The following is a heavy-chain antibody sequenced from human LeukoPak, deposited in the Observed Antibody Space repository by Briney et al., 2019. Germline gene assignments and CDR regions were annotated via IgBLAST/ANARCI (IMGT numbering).Heavy chain of an antibody. J-gene: IGHJ6*02. D-gene: IGHD2-21*02. CDR2: IYAGDSDT. Sequence: GESLKTSWKGSGCSFTSYWLGLVRQTPGKGLGMMGIIYAGDSDTRYSPSLHGQVTISADQSIRNAYLQWSSLKASDTAMYYCAAPYCGGDCYLKGDYYYGMDVWGQGTTVTVSS. CDR3: AAPYCGGDCYLKGDYYYGMDV. V-gene: IGHV5-51*01. CDR1: GCSFTSYW.